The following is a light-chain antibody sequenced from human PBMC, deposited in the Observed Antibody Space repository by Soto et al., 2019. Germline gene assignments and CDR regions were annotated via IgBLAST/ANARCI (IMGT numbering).Light chain of an antibody. CDR3: SSYAGSSNNLV. CDR2: EVI. J-gene: IGLJ2*01. Sequence: QSALTQPPSASGSPGQSVTISCTGTSSDVGDYNYVSWYQQHPGKAPKLMIYEVIKRPSGVPDRFSGSKSGNTASLTVSGLQAEDEADYYCSSYAGSSNNLVFGGGTQLTVL. V-gene: IGLV2-8*01. CDR1: SSDVGDYNY.